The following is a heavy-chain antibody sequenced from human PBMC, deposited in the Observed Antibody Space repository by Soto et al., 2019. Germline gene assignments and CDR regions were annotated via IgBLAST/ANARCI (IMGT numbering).Heavy chain of an antibody. CDR2: MNPNSGNT. Sequence: QVQLAQSGAEVKKPGASVKVSCKASGYTFTSYDINWVRQATGQGLEWMGWMNPNSGNTGYAQKFQGRVTMTRNTSISTAYMELSSLRSEDTAVYYCARGRGQSIAARRKWGWFDPWGQGTLVTVSS. D-gene: IGHD6-6*01. V-gene: IGHV1-8*01. J-gene: IGHJ5*02. CDR3: ARGRGQSIAARRKWGWFDP. CDR1: GYTFTSYD.